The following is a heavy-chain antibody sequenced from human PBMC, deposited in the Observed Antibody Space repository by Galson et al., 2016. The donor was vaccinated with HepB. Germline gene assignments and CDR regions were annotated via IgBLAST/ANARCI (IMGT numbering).Heavy chain of an antibody. CDR1: GGSISGYY. D-gene: IGHD1-26*01. V-gene: IGHV4-59*01. J-gene: IGHJ5*02. Sequence: SETLSLTCTVSGGSISGYYWTWIRQPPGKGLEWIGYISSGGSTDYDPSLESRVTLLIDMSKNQFSLWLGSLTAADTAFYYCARGRGYAPDWFDPWGQGTLVTVSS. CDR3: ARGRGYAPDWFDP. CDR2: ISSGGST.